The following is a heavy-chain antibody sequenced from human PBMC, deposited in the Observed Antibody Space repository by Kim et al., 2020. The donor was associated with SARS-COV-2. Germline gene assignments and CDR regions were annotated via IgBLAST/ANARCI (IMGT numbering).Heavy chain of an antibody. CDR2: IRGDGSEK. CDR3: AKIRRTEPDVY. V-gene: IGHV3-7*01. CDR1: GFTFSSYW. D-gene: IGHD2-21*02. Sequence: GGSLRLSCAASGFTFSSYWMTWVRQARGKGLEWVASIRGDGSEKKYVESVKGRFTISRDNGKNSVYLQMNTLRAEDTAIYYCAKIRRTEPDVYLDQGTL. J-gene: IGHJ4*02.